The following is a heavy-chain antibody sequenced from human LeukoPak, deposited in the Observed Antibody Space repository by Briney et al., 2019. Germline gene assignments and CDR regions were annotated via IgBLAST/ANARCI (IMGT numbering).Heavy chain of an antibody. J-gene: IGHJ4*01. CDR3: VRSRRHYERSAYSPFDY. CDR1: GFTFSDYW. CDR2: IKHDGSQI. D-gene: IGHD3-22*01. V-gene: IGHV3-7*01. Sequence: PGGSLRLSCAASGFTFSDYWMSWVRQAPGNGLEWGANIKHDGSQIYYLASVKGRFTISSDKAHTSFVLQLNTLRTRDTAIYFLVRSRRHYERSAYSPFDYWGQGTLVTVSS.